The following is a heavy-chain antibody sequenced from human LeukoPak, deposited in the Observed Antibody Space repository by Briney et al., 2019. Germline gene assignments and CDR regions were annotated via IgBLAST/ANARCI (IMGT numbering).Heavy chain of an antibody. J-gene: IGHJ5*02. Sequence: GASVKVSCKASGYTFTSYDINWVRQATGQGLEWMGWMNPNSGNTGYAQKFQGRVTMTRNTSISTAYMALSSLRSEDTAVYYCARGPTYYDILTGPPGNWFDPWGQGTLVTVSS. CDR2: MNPNSGNT. V-gene: IGHV1-8*02. CDR1: GYTFTSYD. D-gene: IGHD3-9*01. CDR3: ARGPTYYDILTGPPGNWFDP.